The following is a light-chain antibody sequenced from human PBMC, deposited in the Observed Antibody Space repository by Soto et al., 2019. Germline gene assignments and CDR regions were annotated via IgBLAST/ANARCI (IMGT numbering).Light chain of an antibody. V-gene: IGLV2-14*01. J-gene: IGLJ2*01. Sequence: QSGRTQPASVSGSPGKSITISCTGTSSDVGGYNYVSWYQQHPGKAPKLMIYEVTNRPSGVSNRFSGSKSGNTASLTISGLQAEDEADYYCSSYTTTSTLTVFGGGTKVTVL. CDR1: SSDVGGYNY. CDR2: EVT. CDR3: SSYTTTSTLTV.